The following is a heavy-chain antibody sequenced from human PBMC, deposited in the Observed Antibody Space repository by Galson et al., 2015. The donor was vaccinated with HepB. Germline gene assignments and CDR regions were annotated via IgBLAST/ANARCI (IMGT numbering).Heavy chain of an antibody. CDR3: ARDVQPDF. V-gene: IGHV1-2*06. Sequence: SVKVSCKASGCMFIGYYMHWVRQAPGQGLEWMGRISADSGSTDYAQKFEGRFTMTRDRSISTVYMELRGLTSDDTAVYYCARDVQPDFWGQGTLVTVST. J-gene: IGHJ4*02. CDR1: GCMFIGYY. D-gene: IGHD2-2*01. CDR2: ISADSGST.